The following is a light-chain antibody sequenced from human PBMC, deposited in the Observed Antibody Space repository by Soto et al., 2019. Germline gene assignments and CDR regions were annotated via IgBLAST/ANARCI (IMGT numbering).Light chain of an antibody. CDR3: QEYRSWGLT. V-gene: IGKV3-20*01. Sequence: EIVLTQSPGTLSLSPGERAALSCRASQSVSRNYLAWYQQKPGQAPRLLIYDASSRATGIPDRFSGSGSGTDFTLTISRLEPEDFAMYYCQEYRSWGLTFGGGTKLEIK. CDR2: DAS. J-gene: IGKJ4*01. CDR1: QSVSRNY.